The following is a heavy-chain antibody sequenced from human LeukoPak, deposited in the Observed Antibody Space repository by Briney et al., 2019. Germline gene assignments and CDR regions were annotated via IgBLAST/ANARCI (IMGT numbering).Heavy chain of an antibody. Sequence: SETLSLTCTVSGDSISSSNSYWGWIRQPPGKGLEWIGSIYYSGNTYYNASLKSRVTISVDTSKNQFSLKLSSVTAADTAVYYCASLTVTFSQNWFDPWGQGTLVTVSS. CDR2: IYYSGNT. CDR3: ASLTVTFSQNWFDP. D-gene: IGHD4-11*01. J-gene: IGHJ5*02. CDR1: GDSISSSNSY. V-gene: IGHV4-39*07.